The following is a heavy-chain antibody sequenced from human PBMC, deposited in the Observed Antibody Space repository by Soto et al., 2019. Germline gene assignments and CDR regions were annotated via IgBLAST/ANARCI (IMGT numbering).Heavy chain of an antibody. D-gene: IGHD3-16*01. CDR3: VMVDNYVTPTPQDV. CDR2: ISPYTGNT. Sequence: QVQLVQSGDEVKKPGASVKVSCKASGYIFVNYGIAWVRQAPGHGLEWMGWISPYTGNTHSATKVQGRLTMTTDTSTSAAYMDLGSLTSYDTAVYYCVMVDNYVTPTPQDVWGQGTTVTVSS. CDR1: GYIFVNYG. J-gene: IGHJ6*02. V-gene: IGHV1-18*01.